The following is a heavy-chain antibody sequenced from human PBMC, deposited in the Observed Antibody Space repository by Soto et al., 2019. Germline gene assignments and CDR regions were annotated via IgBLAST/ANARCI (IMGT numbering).Heavy chain of an antibody. V-gene: IGHV4-34*02. CDR3: ARGPYSGHPRARPKYDFDY. CDR2: IHPTGST. Sequence: QVTLQQWGAGLLKPSETLSLTCAVYNGSFAGYRWSWIRQPPGKGLEWVGEIHPTGSTKFNPSLKSRITMSVETSKNQFSLKLTSMTAADTAVYFCARGPYSGHPRARPKYDFDYWGQGNLVTVSS. J-gene: IGHJ4*02. CDR1: NGSFAGYR. D-gene: IGHD5-12*01.